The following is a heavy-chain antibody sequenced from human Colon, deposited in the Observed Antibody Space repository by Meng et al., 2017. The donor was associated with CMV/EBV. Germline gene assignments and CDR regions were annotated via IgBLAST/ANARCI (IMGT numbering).Heavy chain of an antibody. V-gene: IGHV2-5*02. CDR2: IFWDDDK. D-gene: IGHD6-19*01. CDR1: GFSLRTSGVG. Sequence: FSGFSLRTSGVGVGWICQPPGKTLEWLAVIFWDDDKRYSPSLESRLTITKDSSNTQAVLTMTNVDPVDTATYYCARIFHRNGWYGDPWGQGTLVTVSS. J-gene: IGHJ5*02. CDR3: ARIFHRNGWYGDP.